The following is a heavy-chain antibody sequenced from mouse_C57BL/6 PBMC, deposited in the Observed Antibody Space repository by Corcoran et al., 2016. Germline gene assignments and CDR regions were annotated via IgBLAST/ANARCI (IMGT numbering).Heavy chain of an antibody. V-gene: IGHV1-26*01. D-gene: IGHD2-5*01. CDR1: GYTFTDYY. CDR2: INPNNGGT. Sequence: EVQLQQSGPELVKPGASVKISCKASGYTFTDYYMNWVKQSHGKSLEWIGDINPNNGGTSYNQKFKGKATLTVDKSSSTAYMELRSLTSEDSAVYYCARPPSYYSTAWFAYWGQGTLVTVSA. CDR3: ARPPSYYSTAWFAY. J-gene: IGHJ3*01.